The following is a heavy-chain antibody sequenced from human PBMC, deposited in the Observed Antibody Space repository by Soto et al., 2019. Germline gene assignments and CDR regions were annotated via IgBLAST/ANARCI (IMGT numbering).Heavy chain of an antibody. CDR2: FDPESGEA. CDR3: ATDHQWLGDYYYGMYV. Sequence: ASVKVSCKVSGYTLIELSMHWVRQAPGKGLEWMARFDPESGEAIYAQKFQGRVTMTEDTSTDTAYMELSSLRSEDTAVYYCATDHQWLGDYYYGMYVWGQGTTVTVSS. V-gene: IGHV1-24*01. D-gene: IGHD6-19*01. CDR1: GYTLIELS. J-gene: IGHJ6*02.